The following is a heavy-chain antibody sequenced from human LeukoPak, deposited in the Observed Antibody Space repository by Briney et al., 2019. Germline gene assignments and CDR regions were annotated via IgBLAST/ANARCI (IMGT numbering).Heavy chain of an antibody. V-gene: IGHV3-7*01. J-gene: IGHJ4*02. CDR2: IKQDGSEK. CDR1: GFTFSSYA. D-gene: IGHD6-19*01. Sequence: HPGGSLRLSCAASGFTFSSYAMSWVRQAPGKGLEWVANIKQDGSEKYYVDSVKGRFTISRDNAKNSLYLQMNSLRAEDTAVYYCARVGYSSGWYSGYFDYWGQGTLVTVSS. CDR3: ARVGYSSGWYSGYFDY.